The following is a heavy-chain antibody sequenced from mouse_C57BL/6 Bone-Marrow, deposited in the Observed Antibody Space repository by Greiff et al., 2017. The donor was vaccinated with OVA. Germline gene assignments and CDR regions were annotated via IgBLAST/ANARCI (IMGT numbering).Heavy chain of an antibody. D-gene: IGHD1-1*01. V-gene: IGHV15-2*01. CDR3: ARDYYGSSLYAMDY. Sequence: QVQLKESGSELRSPGSSVKLSCKDFDSEVFPIAYMSWVRQKPGHGFEWIGGILPSIGRTIYGEKFEDKATLDADTLSNTAYLELNSLTSEDSAIYYCARDYYGSSLYAMDYWGQGTSVTVSS. J-gene: IGHJ4*01. CDR1: DSEVFPIAY. CDR2: ILPSIGRT.